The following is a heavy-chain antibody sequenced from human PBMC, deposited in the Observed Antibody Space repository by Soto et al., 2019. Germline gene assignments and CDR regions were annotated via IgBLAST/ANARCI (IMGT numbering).Heavy chain of an antibody. CDR3: ARDDEYGSNCDLAY. J-gene: IGHJ4*02. Sequence: QVQLVQSGGGVVQPGRSMRLSCAASGFNFNTYFMPWVRQAPGKGVEWVAMIFPDGKDKEYADSVKGRVTKSRDNSYNSMYWLMDSLRPEDSGVYYCARDDEYGSNCDLAYWGQGALVTVSS. D-gene: IGHD1-26*01. V-gene: IGHV3-30*13. CDR2: IFPDGKDK. CDR1: GFNFNTYF.